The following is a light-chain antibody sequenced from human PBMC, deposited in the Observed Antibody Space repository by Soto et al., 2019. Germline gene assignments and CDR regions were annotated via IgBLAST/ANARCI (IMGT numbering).Light chain of an antibody. Sequence: QSALTQPASVSGSPGQSITISCTGTSSDVGGYNYVSWYQQHPGKAPKLMIYDVSNRPSGVSNRFSGSKSGNTASLTISGLQAEDEADYYCRSYTSSRTLIVGGGTKLTVL. CDR3: RSYTSSRTLI. CDR1: SSDVGGYNY. V-gene: IGLV2-14*01. J-gene: IGLJ2*01. CDR2: DVS.